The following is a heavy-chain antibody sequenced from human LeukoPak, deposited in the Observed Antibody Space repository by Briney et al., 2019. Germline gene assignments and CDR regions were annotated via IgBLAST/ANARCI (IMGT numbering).Heavy chain of an antibody. J-gene: IGHJ4*02. V-gene: IGHV4-39*07. Sequence: PSETLSLTCTVSGGSISSSSYYWGWIRQPPGKGLEWIGSIYYSGSTYYNPSLKSRVTISVDRSKNQFSLKLSSVTAADTAVYYCAKKDGYRGGFDYWGQGTLVTVSS. CDR3: AKKDGYRGGFDY. D-gene: IGHD5-24*01. CDR1: GGSISSSSYY. CDR2: IYYSGST.